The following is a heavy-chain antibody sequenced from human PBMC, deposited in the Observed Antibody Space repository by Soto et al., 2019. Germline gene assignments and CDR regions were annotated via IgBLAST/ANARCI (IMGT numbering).Heavy chain of an antibody. J-gene: IGHJ3*02. V-gene: IGHV4-30-4*01. CDR3: ASYYDRRGYYYAFDI. CDR2: IYNSGTT. CDR1: GGALSSGDNY. D-gene: IGHD3-22*01. Sequence: QVQLQESGPGLVKPSQTLSLTCSVSGGALSSGDNYWSWIRQPPGKGLEWIGYIYNSGTTDYNPSLKSRVSISLDTSKSEFSLNLSSVTAADTAMYYCASYYDRRGYYYAFDIWGQGTMVTVSS.